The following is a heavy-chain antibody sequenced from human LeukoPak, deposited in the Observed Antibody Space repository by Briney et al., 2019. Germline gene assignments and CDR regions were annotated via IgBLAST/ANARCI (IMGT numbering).Heavy chain of an antibody. CDR2: ISAYNGNT. CDR1: GYTFTSYG. D-gene: IGHD2-15*01. J-gene: IGHJ3*02. V-gene: IGHV1-18*01. CDR3: ARDLMVAATLGAFDI. Sequence: ASVKVSCKASGYTFTSYGISWVRQAPGQGLEWMGWISAYNGNTNYAQKLQGRVTMTTDTSTSTAYMELSRLRSDDTAVYYCARDLMVAATLGAFDIWGQGTMVTVSS.